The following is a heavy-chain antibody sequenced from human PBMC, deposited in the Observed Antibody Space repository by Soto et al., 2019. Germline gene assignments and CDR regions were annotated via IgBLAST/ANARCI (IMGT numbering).Heavy chain of an antibody. V-gene: IGHV1-3*01. CDR2: INAGNGNT. Sequence: QVQLVKSGAEVKKPGASVKVSCKASGYNFTSYAMHWVRQAPGQRLEWMGWINAGNGNTKYSQKFQGRVTITRDTSASTAYMELSSLRSEDTAVYYCARGGSLYWYFDLWGRGTLVTVSS. D-gene: IGHD1-26*01. CDR1: GYNFTSYA. CDR3: ARGGSLYWYFDL. J-gene: IGHJ2*01.